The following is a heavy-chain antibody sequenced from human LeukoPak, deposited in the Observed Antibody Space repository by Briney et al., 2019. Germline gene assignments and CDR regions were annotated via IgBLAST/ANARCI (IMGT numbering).Heavy chain of an antibody. J-gene: IGHJ4*02. V-gene: IGHV3-53*01. CDR3: AKRSYSSSWYEDPFDY. CDR2: IYSGGST. D-gene: IGHD6-13*01. CDR1: GFTVSSNY. Sequence: GGSLRLSCAASGFTVSSNYMSWVRQAPGQGLEWVSVIYSGGSTYYADSVKGRFTISRDNSKNTLYLQMNSLRAEDTAVYYCAKRSYSSSWYEDPFDYWGQGTLVTVSS.